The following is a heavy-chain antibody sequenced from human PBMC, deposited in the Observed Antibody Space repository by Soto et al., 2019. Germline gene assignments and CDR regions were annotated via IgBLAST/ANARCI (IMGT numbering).Heavy chain of an antibody. V-gene: IGHV3-21*01. CDR2: ISSSSSYI. J-gene: IGHJ4*02. CDR3: ARTPRLSGYGDY. D-gene: IGHD5-12*01. Sequence: GGSLRLSCAASGFTFSSYSMNWVRQAPGKGLEWVSSISSSSSYIYYADSVKGRFTISRDNAKNSLYLQMNSLRAEDTAVYYCARTPRLSGYGDYWGQGTLVTVSS. CDR1: GFTFSSYS.